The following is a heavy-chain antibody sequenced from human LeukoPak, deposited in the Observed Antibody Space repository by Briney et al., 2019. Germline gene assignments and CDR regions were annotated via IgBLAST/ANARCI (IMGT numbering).Heavy chain of an antibody. CDR2: ISYDGSNK. CDR3: ARGRYSSSWPSDY. CDR1: GFTFSSYA. D-gene: IGHD6-13*01. Sequence: SGGSLRLSCAASGFTFSSYAMHWVRQAPGKGLEWVAVISYDGSNKYYADSVKGRFTISRDNSKNTLYLQMNSLRAEDTAVYYCARGRYSSSWPSDYWGQGTLVTVSS. J-gene: IGHJ4*02. V-gene: IGHV3-30*04.